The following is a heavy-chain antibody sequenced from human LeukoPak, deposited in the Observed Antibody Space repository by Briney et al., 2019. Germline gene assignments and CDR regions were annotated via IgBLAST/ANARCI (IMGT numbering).Heavy chain of an antibody. CDR3: ARLIAVTGSGLVDS. Sequence: SETLSLTCTVSGGSISSYYWSWIRQPPGKGLEWVGYIYYSGSTNYNPSLKSRVTISVDTSKNQFSLKLSSVTAADTAVYHCARLIAVTGSGLVDSWGQGTLVTVSS. CDR1: GGSISSYY. D-gene: IGHD6-19*01. CDR2: IYYSGST. J-gene: IGHJ4*02. V-gene: IGHV4-59*12.